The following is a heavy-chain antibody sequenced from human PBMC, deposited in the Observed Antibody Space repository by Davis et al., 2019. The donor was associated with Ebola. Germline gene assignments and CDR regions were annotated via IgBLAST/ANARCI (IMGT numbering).Heavy chain of an antibody. CDR1: GGTFSSYA. V-gene: IGHV1-69*13. Sequence: SVKVSCKASGGTFSSYAISWVRQAPGQGLEWMGGIIPIFGTANYAQKFQGRVTITADESTSTAYMELSSLRSEDTAVYYCARARRGCSYAPWYYGMDVWGQGTTVTVSS. J-gene: IGHJ6*02. CDR3: ARARRGCSYAPWYYGMDV. D-gene: IGHD5-18*01. CDR2: IIPIFGTA.